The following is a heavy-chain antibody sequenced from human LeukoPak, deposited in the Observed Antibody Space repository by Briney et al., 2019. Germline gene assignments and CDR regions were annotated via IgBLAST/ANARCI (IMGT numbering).Heavy chain of an antibody. J-gene: IGHJ4*02. V-gene: IGHV1-18*01. CDR1: GYSLLNYG. CDR2: ISAYNRRT. CDR3: TSPRSGTYEFDY. Sequence: ASVNVSCKAPGYSLLNYGFSWVRQAPGQGLEWMGWISAYNRRTSYAQKFQGRLTMTIETSTSTAYMEVRGLRSDDTAVYYCTSPRSGTYEFDYWGQGILVTVSS. D-gene: IGHD1-26*01.